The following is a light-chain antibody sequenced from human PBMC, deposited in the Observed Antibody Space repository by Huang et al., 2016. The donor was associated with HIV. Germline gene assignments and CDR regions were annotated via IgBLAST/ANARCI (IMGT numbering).Light chain of an antibody. CDR2: YAS. V-gene: IGKV3-11*01. CDR1: PSVSSY. Sequence: EIVLTQSSASLSLAPGERATLSCRASPSVSSYVTRYHQIPGQAPRLLIDYASNRATGIPGRFSGSGSGTDFTLSISSLQPEDFAVYYCQQRSNSITFGQGTRLEIK. J-gene: IGKJ5*01. CDR3: QQRSNSIT.